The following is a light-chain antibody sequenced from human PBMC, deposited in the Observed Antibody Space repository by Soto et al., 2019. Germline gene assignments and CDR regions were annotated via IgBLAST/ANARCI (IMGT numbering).Light chain of an antibody. CDR1: SSDMGNYNL. Sequence: QSALTQPASVSGSPGQSITISCTGTSSDMGNYNLVSWYQQYPGKAPKLMIFGVSERPSGVSNRFSGSKSGNTASLTISGLQAEDEADYYCCSYAGPTTFVVFGGGTKLTVL. CDR2: GVS. J-gene: IGLJ2*01. CDR3: CSYAGPTTFVV. V-gene: IGLV2-23*02.